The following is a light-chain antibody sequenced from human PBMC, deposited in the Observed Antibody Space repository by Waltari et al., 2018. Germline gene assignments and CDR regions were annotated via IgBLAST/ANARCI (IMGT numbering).Light chain of an antibody. CDR2: GAS. Sequence: EIVLTQSPATLSLSPGERATLSCRASQSVSSYLAWYQQKPGQAPRLLIYGASNRATDIPARFSGSGSGTDFTLTISSLEPEDFAVYYCQQRSNWPPMYTFGQGTKLEIK. V-gene: IGKV3-11*01. J-gene: IGKJ2*01. CDR1: QSVSSY. CDR3: QQRSNWPPMYT.